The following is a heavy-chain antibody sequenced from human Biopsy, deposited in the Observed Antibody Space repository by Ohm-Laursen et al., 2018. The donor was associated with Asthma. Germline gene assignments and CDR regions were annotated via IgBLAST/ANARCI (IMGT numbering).Heavy chain of an antibody. V-gene: IGHV4-30-4*01. D-gene: IGHD3-22*01. Sequence: SQTLSLTRTVSGGSISSGDYYWSWIRQPPGKGLEWIGYIYYSGSTYYNPSLKSRVTISVDTSKNQFSLKLSSVTAADTAVYYCARDLSFYDSSGYCRRWFDPWGQGTLVTVSS. J-gene: IGHJ5*02. CDR2: IYYSGST. CDR3: ARDLSFYDSSGYCRRWFDP. CDR1: GGSISSGDYY.